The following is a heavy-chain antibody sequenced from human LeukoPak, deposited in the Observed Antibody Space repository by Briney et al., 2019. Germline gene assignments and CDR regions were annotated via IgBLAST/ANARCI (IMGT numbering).Heavy chain of an antibody. CDR3: ARVGGSGSYYRYYFDY. D-gene: IGHD3-10*01. V-gene: IGHV4-39*07. J-gene: IGHJ4*02. CDR1: AGSISSSSYY. CDR2: TYYSGST. Sequence: SETLSLTCTVSAGSISSSSYYWGWIRQPPGKGLEWIGRTYYSGSTYYNPSLKSRVIISVDTSKNQFSLKLSSVTAADTAGYYCARVGGSGSYYRYYFDYWGQGILVTVSS.